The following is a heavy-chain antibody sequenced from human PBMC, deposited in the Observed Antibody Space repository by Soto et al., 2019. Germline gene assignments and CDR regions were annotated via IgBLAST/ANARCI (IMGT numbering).Heavy chain of an antibody. Sequence: PGGSLRLSCAASGFTVSSNYMSWVRQAPGKGLEWVSVIYSGGSTYYADSVKGRFTISRDNSKNTLYLQMNSLRAEDTAVYYCARQRYPHSSPMGYWGQGPLVTVYS. CDR1: GFTVSSNY. J-gene: IGHJ4*02. CDR2: IYSGGST. D-gene: IGHD6-13*01. CDR3: ARQRYPHSSPMGY. V-gene: IGHV3-53*01.